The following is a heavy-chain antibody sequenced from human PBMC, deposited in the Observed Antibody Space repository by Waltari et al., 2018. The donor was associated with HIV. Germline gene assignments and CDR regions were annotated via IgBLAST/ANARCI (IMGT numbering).Heavy chain of an antibody. CDR3: ARLGTRFFESPRYYGMDV. Sequence: QLQLQESGPGLMKPSETLSLNCTVSGGSISSSYYWGWIRQSPGKGLAWIGSLYYRGTTFNNPSLKSRVTIFLEPSKNQFSLQLSAVTAADTAIYYCARLGTRFFESPRYYGMDVWGRGTSVTVSS. V-gene: IGHV4-39*01. D-gene: IGHD3-3*01. CDR2: LYYRGTT. CDR1: GGSISSSYY. J-gene: IGHJ6*02.